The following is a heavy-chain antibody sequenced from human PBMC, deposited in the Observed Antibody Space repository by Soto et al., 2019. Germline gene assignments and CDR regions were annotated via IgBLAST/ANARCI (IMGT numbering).Heavy chain of an antibody. J-gene: IGHJ3*02. D-gene: IGHD2-15*01. CDR3: AREDCSGGSCSDAFDI. CDR1: GFTFSDYY. CDR2: ISSSSSYT. V-gene: IGHV3-11*06. Sequence: GGSLRLSCAASGFTFSDYYMSWIRQAPGKGLEWVSYISSSSSYTNYADSVKGRFTISRDNAKNSLYLQMNSLRAEDTAVYYCAREDCSGGSCSDAFDIWGQGTMVTVSS.